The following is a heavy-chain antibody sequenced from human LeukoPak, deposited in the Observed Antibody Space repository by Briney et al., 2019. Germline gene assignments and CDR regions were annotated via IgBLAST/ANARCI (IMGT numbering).Heavy chain of an antibody. D-gene: IGHD6-13*01. CDR2: ISYDGSNK. V-gene: IGHV3-30-3*01. CDR1: GFTFSSYA. Sequence: GGSLRLSCAASGFTFSSYAMHWVRQAPGKGLEWVAVISYDGSNKYYADSVKGRFTISRDNSKNTLYLQMNSLRAEDTAVYYCAKCRDGSSCYDYWGQGTLVTVSS. J-gene: IGHJ4*02. CDR3: AKCRDGSSCYDY.